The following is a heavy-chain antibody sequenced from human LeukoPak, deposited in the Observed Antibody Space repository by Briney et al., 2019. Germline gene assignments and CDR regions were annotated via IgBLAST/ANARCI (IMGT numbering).Heavy chain of an antibody. Sequence: GGSLRLSCVASGFTFSSYSFNWVRQAPGKGLEWVSYISVGGRIMSYADSVRGRFTISRDDAKNSIYLQMNSLRDEDTAVYYCARRGSYDIDAFDIWGQGTMVTVSS. D-gene: IGHD3-9*01. CDR2: ISVGGRIM. V-gene: IGHV3-48*02. CDR1: GFTFSSYS. J-gene: IGHJ3*02. CDR3: ARRGSYDIDAFDI.